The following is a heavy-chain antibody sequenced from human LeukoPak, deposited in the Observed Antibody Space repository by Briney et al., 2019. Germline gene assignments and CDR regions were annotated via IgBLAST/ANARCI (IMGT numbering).Heavy chain of an antibody. CDR1: GGSISSGDYY. D-gene: IGHD6-13*01. CDR3: AREERNSWDRYFQH. J-gene: IGHJ1*01. CDR2: IYYSGST. Sequence: SQTLSLTCTVSGGSISSGDYYWSLIHQPPRNGLEWIGYIYYSGSTYYNPSLKSRVTISVDTSKNQFSLKLSSVTAADTAVYYCAREERNSWDRYFQHWGQGTLVTVSS. V-gene: IGHV4-30-4*01.